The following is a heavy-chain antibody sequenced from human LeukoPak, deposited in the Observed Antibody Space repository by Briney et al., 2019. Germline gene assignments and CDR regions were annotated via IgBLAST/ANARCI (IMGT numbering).Heavy chain of an antibody. CDR2: ITPIFGTA. D-gene: IGHD4-23*01. J-gene: IGHJ4*02. Sequence: ASVKVSCKTSGGAFSSYDISWLRQAPGQGLEWMGGITPIFGTANYAQEFQGRVTITAVESMSTAYMELSSLRSEDTAVYYCARGWLAETTVVTPYNYWGQGTLVTVSS. CDR1: GGAFSSYD. CDR3: ARGWLAETTVVTPYNY. V-gene: IGHV1-69*13.